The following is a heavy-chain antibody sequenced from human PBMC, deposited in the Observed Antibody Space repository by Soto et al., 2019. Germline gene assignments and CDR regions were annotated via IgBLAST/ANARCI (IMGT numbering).Heavy chain of an antibody. CDR2: IIPIFGTA. J-gene: IGHJ4*02. CDR3: ASGDWELYFDY. V-gene: IGHV1-69*13. D-gene: IGHD1-26*01. CDR1: GYTFTSYD. Sequence: SVKVSCKASGYTFTSYDINWVRQAPGQGLEWMGGIIPIFGTANYAQKFQGRVTITADESTSTAYMELSSLRSEDTAVYYCASGDWELYFDYWGQGTLVTVPS.